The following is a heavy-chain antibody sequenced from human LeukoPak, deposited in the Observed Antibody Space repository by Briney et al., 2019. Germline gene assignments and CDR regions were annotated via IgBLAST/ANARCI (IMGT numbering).Heavy chain of an antibody. D-gene: IGHD3-22*01. CDR1: GFTFSSYA. Sequence: GGSLRLSCAASGFTFSSYAMSWVRQAPGKGLEWVSAISGSGGSTYYADSVKGRFTISRDNSKNTLYLQMNSLRAEDTAVYYCARGASHPITMIVVAGGFDLWGRGTLVTVSS. J-gene: IGHJ2*01. CDR3: ARGASHPITMIVVAGGFDL. V-gene: IGHV3-23*01. CDR2: ISGSGGST.